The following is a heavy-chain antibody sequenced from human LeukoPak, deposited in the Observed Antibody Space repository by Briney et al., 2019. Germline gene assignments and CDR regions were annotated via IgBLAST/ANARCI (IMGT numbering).Heavy chain of an antibody. D-gene: IGHD3-22*01. CDR2: ISSSGSNI. J-gene: IGHJ3*02. V-gene: IGHV3-11*01. Sequence: GGSLRLSCAASGFTFSDYYMSWIRQAPGKGLEWVSYISSSGSNIYYADSVKGRFTISRDNAKNSLYLQMNSLRAEDTAVYYCASPPRGYYDSSGYGRAFDIWGQGTMVTVSS. CDR3: ASPPRGYYDSSGYGRAFDI. CDR1: GFTFSDYY.